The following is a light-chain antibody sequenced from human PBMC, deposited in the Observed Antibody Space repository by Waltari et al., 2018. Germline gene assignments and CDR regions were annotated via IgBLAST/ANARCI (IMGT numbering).Light chain of an antibody. CDR1: ESVRRA. CDR2: DAS. Sequence: EIVLTQSPGTLSLSPGESATLSCRASESVRRALAWYQQRPGQAPRLLIYDASARATGIPDRFSGSGSGTDFSLTISRLEPEDFALYYCQHYRSLPVTFGQGTKVESK. J-gene: IGKJ1*01. V-gene: IGKV3-20*01. CDR3: QHYRSLPVT.